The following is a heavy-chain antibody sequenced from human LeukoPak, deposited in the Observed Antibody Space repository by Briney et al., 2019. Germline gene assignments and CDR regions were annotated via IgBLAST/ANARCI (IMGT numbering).Heavy chain of an antibody. Sequence: GGSLRLSCAASGFTVSNNYMIWVRQAPGKGLEWVSVIYGGGSTYYADSVKGRFTISRDNSKNTLYLQMNSLRAEDTAAYYCAKSEGSSSARRFDYWGQGTLVTVSS. CDR2: IYGGGST. CDR1: GFTVSNNY. CDR3: AKSEGSSSARRFDY. J-gene: IGHJ4*02. V-gene: IGHV3-66*01. D-gene: IGHD6-19*01.